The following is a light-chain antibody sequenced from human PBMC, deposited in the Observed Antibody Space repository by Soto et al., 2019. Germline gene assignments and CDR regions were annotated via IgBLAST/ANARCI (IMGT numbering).Light chain of an antibody. V-gene: IGKV2-28*01. CDR3: MQALQTPRT. Sequence: DIVMTQSPLSLPFAPGEPASISCRSSHSLLHSNGYNYLDWYLQKPGQSPQLLIYLGSNRASGVPDRFSGSGSGTDFTLKISRVEAEDVGVYYCMQALQTPRTFGQGSKVAIK. CDR1: HSLLHSNGYNY. J-gene: IGKJ1*01. CDR2: LGS.